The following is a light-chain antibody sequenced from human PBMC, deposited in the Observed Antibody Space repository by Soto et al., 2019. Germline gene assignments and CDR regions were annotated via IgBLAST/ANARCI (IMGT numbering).Light chain of an antibody. V-gene: IGKV3-15*01. Sequence: EKVMTQSPATLSMSPGERATLSFRASPNINTYLAWYHKKPVQAPSLLIYGASTRATGIPARFSGSCSGTEFTLTISSLQSEDFAVYYCQQYTNWPSWTFGQGTKVEIK. J-gene: IGKJ1*01. CDR2: GAS. CDR3: QQYTNWPSWT. CDR1: PNINTY.